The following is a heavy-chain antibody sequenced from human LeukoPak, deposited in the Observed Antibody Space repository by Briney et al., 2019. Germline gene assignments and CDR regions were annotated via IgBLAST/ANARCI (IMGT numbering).Heavy chain of an antibody. Sequence: SETLSLTCSVSGGSISNYYWSWIRQPPGKGLEWIGYIFYGGTTNSNPSLKSRVTISVDTSKNQFSLRLSSVTAADTAVYYCARGTSTDTAMVTYYYYYMDVWGKGTTVTVSS. J-gene: IGHJ6*03. V-gene: IGHV4-59*01. CDR2: IFYGGTT. D-gene: IGHD5-18*01. CDR3: ARGTSTDTAMVTYYYYYMDV. CDR1: GGSISNYY.